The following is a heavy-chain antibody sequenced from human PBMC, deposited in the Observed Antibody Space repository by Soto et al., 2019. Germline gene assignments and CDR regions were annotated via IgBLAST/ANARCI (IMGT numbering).Heavy chain of an antibody. D-gene: IGHD4-4*01. J-gene: IGHJ5*01. CDR3: AKSLYSNYNRDS. V-gene: IGHV3-48*01. Sequence: VQLVESGGTLVQPGGSLRLSCAASGFTFNYYSMNWVRLAPGKGLEYIAYISSDSETKHYADSVKGRFTISRDNAKNSLFLQMDSLRADDTAVYYCAKSLYSNYNRDSWGQGTLVTVSS. CDR1: GFTFNYYS. CDR2: ISSDSETK.